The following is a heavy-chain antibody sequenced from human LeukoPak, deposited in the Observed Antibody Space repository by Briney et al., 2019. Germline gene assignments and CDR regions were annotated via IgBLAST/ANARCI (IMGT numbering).Heavy chain of an antibody. V-gene: IGHV3-53*01. J-gene: IGHJ6*02. CDR3: ARLDIVATIKDYYYGMDV. D-gene: IGHD5-12*01. CDR1: GFTVSSNY. Sequence: GGSLRLSCAASGFTVSSNYMSWVRQAPGKGLEWVSVIYSGGSTYYADSVKGRFTISRDNSKNTLYLQMNSLRAEDTAVYYCARLDIVATIKDYYYGMDVWGQGTTVTVSS. CDR2: IYSGGST.